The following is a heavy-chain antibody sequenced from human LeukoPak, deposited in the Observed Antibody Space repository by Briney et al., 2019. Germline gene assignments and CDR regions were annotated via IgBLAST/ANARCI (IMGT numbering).Heavy chain of an antibody. CDR3: ARDGYWDRRSMDV. J-gene: IGHJ6*03. D-gene: IGHD6-25*01. V-gene: IGHV1-69*05. CDR1: GGTFSSYA. CDR2: IIPIFGTA. Sequence: GASVKVSCKASGGTFSSYAISWVRQAPGQGLEWMGGIIPIFGTANYAQKFQGRVTITTDESTSTAYMELSSLRSEDTAVYYYARDGYWDRRSMDVWGKGTTVTVSS.